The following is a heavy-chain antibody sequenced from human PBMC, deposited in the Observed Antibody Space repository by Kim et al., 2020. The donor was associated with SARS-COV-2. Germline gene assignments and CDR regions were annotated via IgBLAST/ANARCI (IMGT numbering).Heavy chain of an antibody. CDR2: ISAYNGNT. CDR1: GYTFTSYG. Sequence: ASVKVSCKASGYTFTSYGISWVRQAPGQGLEWMGWISAYNGNTNYAQKLQGRVTMTTDTSTSTAYMELRSLRSDDSAVYYCARSSCSGGSCHFDYWGQGTTVTASS. D-gene: IGHD2-15*01. J-gene: IGHJ4*02. CDR3: ARSSCSGGSCHFDY. V-gene: IGHV1-18*04.